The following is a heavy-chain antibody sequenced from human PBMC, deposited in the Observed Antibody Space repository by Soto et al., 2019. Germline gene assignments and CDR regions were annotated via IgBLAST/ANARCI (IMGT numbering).Heavy chain of an antibody. J-gene: IGHJ4*02. CDR2: IDPSDSYT. D-gene: IGHD6-6*01. Sequence: GESLKISCKGSGYSFTSYWISWVRQMPGKGLEWMGRIDPSDSYTNYSPSFQGHVTISADKSISTAYLQWSSLKASDTAMCYCAGHDGIAARPDYWGQGTLVTVSS. CDR3: AGHDGIAARPDY. CDR1: GYSFTSYW. V-gene: IGHV5-10-1*01.